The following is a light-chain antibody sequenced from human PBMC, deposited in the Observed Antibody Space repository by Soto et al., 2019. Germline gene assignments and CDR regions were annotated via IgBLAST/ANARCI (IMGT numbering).Light chain of an antibody. CDR3: QQYKAYAFT. CDR1: QTVNSF. Sequence: DIQMTQSPSTLFASVGDRVTLTCRASQTVNSFLAWYQHKPGKAPKLLIYKASSLESGVPSRFSGIGSGTEFSLTISSLQPDDFGTYYCQQYKAYAFTFGGGTQVEMK. J-gene: IGKJ4*01. V-gene: IGKV1-5*03. CDR2: KAS.